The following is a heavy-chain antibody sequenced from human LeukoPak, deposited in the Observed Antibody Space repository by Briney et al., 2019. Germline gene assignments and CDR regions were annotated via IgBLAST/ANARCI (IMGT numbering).Heavy chain of an antibody. CDR1: GGSISRHY. Sequence: SETLSLTCTVSGGSISRHYWSWIRQPAGKGLEWIGRIYTSGSTNYNPSLRSRVTMSVDTSKNQFSLKLSSVTAANTAVYYCARASYYDSSGYSYFDYWGQGTLVTVSS. CDR2: IYTSGST. V-gene: IGHV4-4*07. CDR3: ARASYYDSSGYSYFDY. D-gene: IGHD3-22*01. J-gene: IGHJ4*02.